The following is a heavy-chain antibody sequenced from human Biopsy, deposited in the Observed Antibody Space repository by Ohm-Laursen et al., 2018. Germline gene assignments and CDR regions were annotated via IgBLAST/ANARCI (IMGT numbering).Heavy chain of an antibody. J-gene: IGHJ4*01. D-gene: IGHD3-16*01. Sequence: SLRLSCAASGFTFSDYHMSWIRQAPGRGPEWVSHISGIGDTTYYADSVKGRFTISRDNSKNSLYLQMNSLRAGDTAVYYCARDLTWGSYFASWGHGSLVTVSS. CDR3: ARDLTWGSYFAS. CDR2: ISGIGDTT. V-gene: IGHV3-11*01. CDR1: GFTFSDYH.